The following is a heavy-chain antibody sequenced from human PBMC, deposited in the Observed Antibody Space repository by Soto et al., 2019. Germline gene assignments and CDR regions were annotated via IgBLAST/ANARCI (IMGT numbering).Heavy chain of an antibody. Sequence: SVKVSCKVSRYTLTELSMHWAQQSPGQGLEWMGGIIPIFGTANYAQKIQGRVTITADESTSTAYMELSSLRSEDTAVYYCARTYYDSSGSESLDYWGQGTLVTVSS. D-gene: IGHD3-22*01. V-gene: IGHV1-69*13. CDR1: RYTLTELS. J-gene: IGHJ4*02. CDR3: ARTYYDSSGSESLDY. CDR2: IIPIFGTA.